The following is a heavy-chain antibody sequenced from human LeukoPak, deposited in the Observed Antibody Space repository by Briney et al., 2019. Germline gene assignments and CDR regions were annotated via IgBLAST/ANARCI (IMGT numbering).Heavy chain of an antibody. CDR3: ARPLVGAKDAFDI. V-gene: IGHV3-7*01. CDR2: IKQDGSEK. J-gene: IGHJ3*02. D-gene: IGHD1-26*01. Sequence: HPGGSLRLSCAASGFTFSSYWMSWVRQAPGKGLEWVANIKQDGSEKYYVDSVKGRFTISRDNAKNSLYLQMNSLRAEDTAVYYCARPLVGAKDAFDIWGQGTMVTVSS. CDR1: GFTFSSYW.